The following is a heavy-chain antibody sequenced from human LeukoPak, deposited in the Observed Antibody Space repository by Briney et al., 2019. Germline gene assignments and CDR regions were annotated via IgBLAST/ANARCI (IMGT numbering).Heavy chain of an antibody. D-gene: IGHD4-11*01. CDR2: IDQDGGNK. J-gene: IGHJ4*02. Sequence: GGSLRLSCATSGFTFSRYWMSWVRQAPGKGLEWVANIDQDGGNKNYVDSVRGRFTISRDDARNSLFLQMNSLRAEDTAMYYCARVDYTDEGWGYWGQGALVTVSS. V-gene: IGHV3-7*01. CDR3: ARVDYTDEGWGY. CDR1: GFTFSRYW.